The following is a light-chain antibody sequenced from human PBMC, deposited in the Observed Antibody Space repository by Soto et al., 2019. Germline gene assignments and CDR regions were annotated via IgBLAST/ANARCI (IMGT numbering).Light chain of an antibody. J-gene: IGLJ2*01. Sequence: QSALTQPASVSGSPGQSITISCTGSSSDVGGYNYVSWYQEHPGKVPKLVIYDVSNRPSGVSYRFSGSKSGNTASLTVSGLQAEDEADYYCSSYAGSNNFVVFGGGTKLTVL. CDR1: SSDVGGYNY. V-gene: IGLV2-14*01. CDR3: SSYAGSNNFVV. CDR2: DVS.